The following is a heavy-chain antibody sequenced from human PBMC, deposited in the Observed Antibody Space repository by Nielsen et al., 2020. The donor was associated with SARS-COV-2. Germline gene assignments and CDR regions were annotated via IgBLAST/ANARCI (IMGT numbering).Heavy chain of an antibody. D-gene: IGHD5-18*01. CDR3: AKAGWIQLWLRPHYFDY. CDR2: ISYDGRGK. V-gene: IGHV3-30*18. CDR1: GFTFSSYG. J-gene: IGHJ4*02. Sequence: GGSLRLSCAASGFTFSSYGMHWVRQAPGKGLEWVAVISYDGRGKYYADSVKGRFTISRDNSKNTLYLQMNSLRAEDTAVYYCAKAGWIQLWLRPHYFDYWGQGTLVTVSS.